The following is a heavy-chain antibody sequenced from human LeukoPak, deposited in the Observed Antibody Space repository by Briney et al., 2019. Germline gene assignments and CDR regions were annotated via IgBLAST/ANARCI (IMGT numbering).Heavy chain of an antibody. CDR3: AREVHDYVWGSQHDAFDI. D-gene: IGHD3-16*01. J-gene: IGHJ3*02. CDR1: GDSVSSNSEA. CDR2: TYYRSKWYN. Sequence: SQTLSLTCAISGDSVSSNSEAWNWIRQSPSRGLEWLGRTYYRSKWYNDYAVSVKSRITINPDTSKNQFSLRLSSVTAADTAVYYCAREVHDYVWGSQHDAFDIWGQGTMVTVSS. V-gene: IGHV6-1*01.